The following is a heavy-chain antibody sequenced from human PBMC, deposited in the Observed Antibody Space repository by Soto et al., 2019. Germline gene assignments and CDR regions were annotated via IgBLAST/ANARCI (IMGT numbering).Heavy chain of an antibody. CDR3: ERGLSSSRPPGY. CDR1: GGSFSGYY. CDR2: INHSGST. Sequence: SETLSLTCAVYGGSFSGYYWSWIRQPPGKGLEWIGEINHSGSTNYNPSLKSRVTISVDTSKNQFSLKLSSVTAADTAVYYCERGLSSSRPPGYWGQGTLVTVSS. D-gene: IGHD6-13*01. J-gene: IGHJ4*02. V-gene: IGHV4-34*01.